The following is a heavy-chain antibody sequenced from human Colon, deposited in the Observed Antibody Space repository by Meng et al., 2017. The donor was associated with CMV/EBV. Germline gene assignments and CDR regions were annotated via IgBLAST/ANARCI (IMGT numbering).Heavy chain of an antibody. D-gene: IGHD3-3*01. J-gene: IGHJ4*02. CDR3: ARGGDFWSGYMGVDY. CDR1: GFTFSSYE. Sequence: GESLKISCAASGFTFSSYEMNWVRQAPGKGLEWVSYISSSGSTIYYADSVKGRVTISRDNAKNSLYLQMNSLRAEDTAVYYCARGGDFWSGYMGVDYWGQGTLVTVSS. V-gene: IGHV3-48*03. CDR2: ISSSGSTI.